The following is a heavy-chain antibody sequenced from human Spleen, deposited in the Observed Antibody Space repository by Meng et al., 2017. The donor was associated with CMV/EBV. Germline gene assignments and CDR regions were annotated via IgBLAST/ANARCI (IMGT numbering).Heavy chain of an antibody. CDR3: ARDAWELNFDY. CDR1: GFTFSSYW. Sequence: GESLKISCAASGFTFSSYWMSWVRQAPGKGLEWVANIKQDGSEKYYVDSEKGRFTISRDNAKNSLYLQMNSLRAEDTAVYYCARDAWELNFDYWGQGTLVTVSS. V-gene: IGHV3-7*01. CDR2: IKQDGSEK. J-gene: IGHJ4*02. D-gene: IGHD1-26*01.